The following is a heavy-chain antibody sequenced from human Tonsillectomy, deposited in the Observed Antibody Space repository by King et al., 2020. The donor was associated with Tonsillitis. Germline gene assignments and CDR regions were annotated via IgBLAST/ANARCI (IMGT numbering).Heavy chain of an antibody. Sequence: VQLVESGGGVVQPGRSLRLSCAASGFTFDSYGMHWVRQAPGKGLEWVAVMSYVGSNKYYADSVKGRFTISRDNSKNTLYLQMNSLRAEDTAVYYCAKDSPAYDFWSDYYVYYYGMDVWGQGTTVTVSS. CDR3: AKDSPAYDFWSDYYVYYYGMDV. V-gene: IGHV3-30*18. CDR1: GFTFDSYG. J-gene: IGHJ6*02. D-gene: IGHD3-3*01. CDR2: MSYVGSNK.